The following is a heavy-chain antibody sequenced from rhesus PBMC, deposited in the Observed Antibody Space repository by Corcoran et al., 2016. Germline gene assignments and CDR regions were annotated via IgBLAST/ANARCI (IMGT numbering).Heavy chain of an antibody. J-gene: IGHJ5-1*01. CDR3: ALRYEV. CDR2: IYSSGST. V-gene: IGHV4S11*01. D-gene: IGHD1-1-1*01. CDR1: GGSIRSNY. Sequence: QVQLQESGPGLVKPSETLSLTCAVSGGSIRSNYWSWIRQAPGRGLEWIGYIYSSGSTSYTPSLKSRFTLSVATSKNQFSLKLTSVTAADTAVYYCALRYEVWGPGVLVTVSS.